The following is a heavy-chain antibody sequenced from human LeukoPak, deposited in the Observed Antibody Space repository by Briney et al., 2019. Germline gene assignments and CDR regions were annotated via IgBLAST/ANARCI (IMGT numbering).Heavy chain of an antibody. V-gene: IGHV3-20*04. Sequence: GGSLRLSCAASGFTFGNYGMSWVRQAPGKGLEWVSRINWNGGSTGYADSVEGRFTISRDNAKNSQYLQMNSLRVEDTALYYCARAQTYGDSRLLLDYWGQGTLVTVSS. CDR1: GFTFGNYG. CDR2: INWNGGST. J-gene: IGHJ4*02. D-gene: IGHD2-21*02. CDR3: ARAQTYGDSRLLLDY.